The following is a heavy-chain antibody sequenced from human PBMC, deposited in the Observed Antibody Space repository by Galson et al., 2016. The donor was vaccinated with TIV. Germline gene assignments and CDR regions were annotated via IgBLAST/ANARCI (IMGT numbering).Heavy chain of an antibody. CDR1: GFTFSPYA. CDR3: AREFYLNYYYGMDV. J-gene: IGHJ6*02. Sequence: SLRLSCAASGFTFSPYAMHWVRQAPGKGLEWLAVISDDGNSKYYADSVKGRFTISRDNSKNTLYLQMNSLRAEDTAVYFCAREFYLNYYYGMDVWGQGTTVTVSS. V-gene: IGHV3-30*04. CDR2: ISDDGNSK. D-gene: IGHD2/OR15-2a*01.